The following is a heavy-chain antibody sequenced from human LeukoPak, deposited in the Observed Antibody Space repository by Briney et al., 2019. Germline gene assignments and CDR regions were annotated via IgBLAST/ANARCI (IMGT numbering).Heavy chain of an antibody. CDR2: INPNSGGT. CDR1: GYTFTGYY. D-gene: IGHD5-18*01. J-gene: IGHJ4*02. Sequence: GASVKVSCKASGYTFTGYYMHWVRQAPGQGLEWMGWINPNSGGTNYAQKFQGSVTMTRDMSISTAYMELSRLRSDDTAVYYCARARGYSYGTDYWGQGTLVTVPS. V-gene: IGHV1-2*02. CDR3: ARARGYSYGTDY.